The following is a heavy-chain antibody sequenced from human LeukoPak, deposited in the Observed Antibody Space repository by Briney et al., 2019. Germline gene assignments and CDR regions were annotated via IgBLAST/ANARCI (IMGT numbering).Heavy chain of an antibody. CDR3: TSRPETSSVTLFDY. D-gene: IGHD6-19*01. Sequence: ASLKVSCKASGYTFTGFYIHWVRPAPGQGLAWMGWINLNCGGTDYAQRFQGRIIMTRDRSITTAYMELSSLTSDGTAIHYCTSRPETSSVTLFDYWGQGALVTVSS. V-gene: IGHV1-2*02. J-gene: IGHJ4*02. CDR1: GYTFTGFY. CDR2: INLNCGGT.